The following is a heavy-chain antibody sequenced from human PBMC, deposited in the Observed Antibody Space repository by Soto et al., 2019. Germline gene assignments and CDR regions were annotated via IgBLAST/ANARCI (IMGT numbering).Heavy chain of an antibody. Sequence: VKVSCKASGYTFTGYYMHWVRQAPGQGLEWMGWINPNSGGTNYAQKFQGWVTMTRDTSISTAYMELSRLRSDDTAVYYCARDWGDGSGASWSYYYYGMDVWGQGTTVTVSS. V-gene: IGHV1-2*04. J-gene: IGHJ6*02. D-gene: IGHD3-10*01. CDR2: INPNSGGT. CDR3: ARDWGDGSGASWSYYYYGMDV. CDR1: GYTFTGYY.